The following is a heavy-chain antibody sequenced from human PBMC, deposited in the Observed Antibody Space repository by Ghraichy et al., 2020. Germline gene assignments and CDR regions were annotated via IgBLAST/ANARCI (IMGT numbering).Heavy chain of an antibody. Sequence: ASVKVSCKASGYTFTGYYMHWVRQAPGQGLEWMGWINPNSGGTNYAQKFQGRVTMTRDTSISTAYMELSRLRSDDTAVYYCARSWNWNYLSTDAFDIWGQGTMVTVSS. CDR3: ARSWNWNYLSTDAFDI. CDR2: INPNSGGT. J-gene: IGHJ3*02. D-gene: IGHD1-7*01. CDR1: GYTFTGYY. V-gene: IGHV1-2*02.